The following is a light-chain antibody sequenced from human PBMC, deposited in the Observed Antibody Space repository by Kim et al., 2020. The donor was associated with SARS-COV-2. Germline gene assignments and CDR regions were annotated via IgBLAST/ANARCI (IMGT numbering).Light chain of an antibody. CDR3: QHRHSYPLT. J-gene: IGKJ5*01. CDR1: QGISNF. V-gene: IGKV1-9*01. Sequence: DIQLTQSPSFLSASVGDRVTITCRASQGISNFLAWYQQKLGKAPKLLIYTASTLQTGVPSRFSGSGSGTEFTLTISSLQPEDFATYYCQHRHSYPLTFGQGTRLEIK. CDR2: TAS.